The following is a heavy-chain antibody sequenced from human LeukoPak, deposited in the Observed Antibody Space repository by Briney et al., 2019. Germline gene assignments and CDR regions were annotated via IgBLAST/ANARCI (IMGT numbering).Heavy chain of an antibody. D-gene: IGHD1-26*01. Sequence: SSQTLSLTCSVSGDSVTRDSYYWSWVRQPAGKGLEWIGRLSTSGSTDYSPSLKSRVTISMNTSKNQISLTLRSVTAADTAIYFCARDDPRSGSYSPDSWGRGLKVTVSS. CDR1: GDSVTRDSYY. V-gene: IGHV4-61*02. CDR2: LSTSGST. J-gene: IGHJ4*02. CDR3: ARDDPRSGSYSPDS.